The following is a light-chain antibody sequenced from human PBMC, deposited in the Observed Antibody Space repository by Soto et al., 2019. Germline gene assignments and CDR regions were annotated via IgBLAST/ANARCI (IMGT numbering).Light chain of an antibody. Sequence: ETALTQSPAILSLSPGERATLFCRASQSISRYLAWYQQKPGQAPRLLIYDASNRATGTPARFSGSGSGTDFTLTISSLEPEDFAVYYCQQRSNWPPVTFGQGTRLEI. CDR1: QSISRY. CDR3: QQRSNWPPVT. V-gene: IGKV3-11*01. J-gene: IGKJ5*01. CDR2: DAS.